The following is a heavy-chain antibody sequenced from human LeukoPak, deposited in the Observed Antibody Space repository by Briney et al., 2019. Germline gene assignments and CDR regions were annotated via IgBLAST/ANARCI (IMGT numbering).Heavy chain of an antibody. D-gene: IGHD1-26*01. Sequence: GRSLRLSCAATGFTFSNYAIHWGRQAPGKGLEWVAFISDDGSRQHYADSVRGRLTISRDNFKNTLDVQMSSLGVEDTAIYYCARTGVGGGYRFDYWGQGTLVTVSS. CDR3: ARTGVGGGYRFDY. CDR1: GFTFSNYA. CDR2: ISDDGSRQ. J-gene: IGHJ4*02. V-gene: IGHV3-30-3*01.